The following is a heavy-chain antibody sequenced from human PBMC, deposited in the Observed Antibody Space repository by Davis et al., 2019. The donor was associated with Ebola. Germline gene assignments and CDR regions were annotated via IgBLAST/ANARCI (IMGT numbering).Heavy chain of an antibody. CDR2: INAGNGNT. J-gene: IGHJ6*02. CDR3: AGNSVTTRLDYYGMDV. D-gene: IGHD4-17*01. Sequence: AASVKVSCKASGYTFTRFAIHWVRQAPGQRLEWMGWINAGNGNTIYSQNFQGRVTITRDTSASTVYIELSSLRSEDTAVYYCAGNSVTTRLDYYGMDVWGQGTTVTVSS. V-gene: IGHV1-3*01. CDR1: GYTFTRFA.